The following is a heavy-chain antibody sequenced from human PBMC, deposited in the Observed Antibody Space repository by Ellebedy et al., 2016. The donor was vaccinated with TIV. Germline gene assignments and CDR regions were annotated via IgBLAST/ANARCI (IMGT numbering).Heavy chain of an antibody. CDR3: ARREGDYGSGSYYAN. J-gene: IGHJ4*02. CDR1: GDSIRSYY. D-gene: IGHD3-10*01. V-gene: IGHV4-59*01. CDR2: IDYSGST. Sequence: MPSETLSLTCTVSGDSIRSYYWSWIRQPPGKGLEWIGYIDYSGSTNYNPSLKSRVTISIDTSKNQFPLKLSSVTAADTAVYYCARREGDYGSGSYYANWGQGTLVTVSS.